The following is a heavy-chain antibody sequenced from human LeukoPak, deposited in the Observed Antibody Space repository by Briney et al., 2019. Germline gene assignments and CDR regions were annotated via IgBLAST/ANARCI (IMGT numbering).Heavy chain of an antibody. Sequence: ASVKVSCKASGYTFTSYAIHWVRQAPGQRLEWMGWISAGNGNTKYSQNFQGRVTFISNTSATTAYLELSSLRSEDTAVYYCARDRSSFSYAFDIWGQGTMVTVSS. CDR1: GYTFTSYA. D-gene: IGHD3-3*02. CDR3: ARDRSSFSYAFDI. CDR2: ISAGNGNT. V-gene: IGHV1-3*01. J-gene: IGHJ3*02.